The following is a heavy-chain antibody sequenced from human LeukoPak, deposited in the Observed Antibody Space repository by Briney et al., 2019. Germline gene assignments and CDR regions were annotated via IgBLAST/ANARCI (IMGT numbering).Heavy chain of an antibody. Sequence: SETLSFTCTVSGVSISSSRYLWDWIRQPPGKGLEWIGSIYYSESTHYTPSLKSRVTISVDTSKNQFSLKRSSVTAAGTAVYYCARRSSTVVYYYYYGMDVWGQGTTVTVSS. CDR3: ARRSSTVVYYYYYGMDV. D-gene: IGHD2-15*01. V-gene: IGHV4-39*01. CDR2: IYYSEST. J-gene: IGHJ6*02. CDR1: GVSISSSRYL.